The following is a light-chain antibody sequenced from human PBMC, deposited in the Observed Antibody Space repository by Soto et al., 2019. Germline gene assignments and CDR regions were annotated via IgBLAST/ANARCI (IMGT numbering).Light chain of an antibody. V-gene: IGKV3-15*01. J-gene: IGKJ1*01. CDR3: QQYDTWPPGT. CDR1: QSVSSN. CDR2: GAS. Sequence: EIVMTQSPATLSVSPGERASLSCRASQSVSSNLAWYQQKPGQAPRLLIYGASTRATGIPARFSGSGSGTEFTLTLSSLQSGDVAVYYCQQYDTWPPGTFGQGTKVEIK.